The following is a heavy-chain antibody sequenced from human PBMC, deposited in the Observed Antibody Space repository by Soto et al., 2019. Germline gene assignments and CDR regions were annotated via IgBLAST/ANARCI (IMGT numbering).Heavy chain of an antibody. V-gene: IGHV3-48*02. CDR3: ARDNGDSAPYYYGMDV. J-gene: IGHJ6*02. CDR1: GFTFSSYS. CDR2: ISGSSSTI. D-gene: IGHD2-8*01. Sequence: GGSLRLSCAASGFTFSSYSMKWVRQAPGKGLEWVSYISGSSSTIYYTDSVKGRFTISRDNANNSLYLQMNSLRDEDMAVYYCARDNGDSAPYYYGMDVWGQGTTVTVSS.